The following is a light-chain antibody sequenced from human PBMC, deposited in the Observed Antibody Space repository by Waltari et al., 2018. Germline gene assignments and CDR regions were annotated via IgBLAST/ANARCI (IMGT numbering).Light chain of an antibody. V-gene: IGLV2-23*01. CDR3: CSYAGETTMI. J-gene: IGLJ2*01. CDR1: YYDIGNYDL. CDR2: EAA. Sequence: QSALTQHASVSGSPGQSVTISCTWTYYDIGNYDLVSWYQQYPGTAPRLIIYEAASCPSWFSNRFSASKAGNTASLTISGLQTEDGAHYYCCSYAGETTMIFCGWTRLTVL.